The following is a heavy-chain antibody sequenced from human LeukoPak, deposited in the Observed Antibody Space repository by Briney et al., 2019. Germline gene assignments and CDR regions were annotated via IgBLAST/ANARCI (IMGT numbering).Heavy chain of an antibody. Sequence: GASVKVSCKAFGYTFTSYAMHWVRQAPGQRLEWMGWINAGNGNTKYSQKFQGRVTITRDTSASTAYMELSSLRSEDTAVYYCARDHGYSGYDDAFDIWGQGTMVTVSS. D-gene: IGHD5-12*01. CDR2: INAGNGNT. V-gene: IGHV1-3*01. CDR1: GYTFTSYA. J-gene: IGHJ3*02. CDR3: ARDHGYSGYDDAFDI.